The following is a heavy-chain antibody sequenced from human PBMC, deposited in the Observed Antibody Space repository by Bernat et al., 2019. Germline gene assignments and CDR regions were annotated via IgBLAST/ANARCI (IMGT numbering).Heavy chain of an antibody. CDR2: IYHSGST. CDR3: ARIKYCSGGSCYPTWYAHAFDI. D-gene: IGHD2-15*01. J-gene: IGHJ3*02. CDR1: GGSISSSNW. Sequence: QVQLQESGPGLVKPSGTLSLTCAVSGGSISSSNWWSWVRQPPGKGLEWIGEIYHSGSTNYNPSLKSRVTISVDKSKNQFSLKLSSVTAADTAVYYCARIKYCSGGSCYPTWYAHAFDIWGQGTMVTVSS. V-gene: IGHV4-4*02.